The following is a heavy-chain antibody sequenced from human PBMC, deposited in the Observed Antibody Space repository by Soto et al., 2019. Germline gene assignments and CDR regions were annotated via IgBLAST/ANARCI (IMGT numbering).Heavy chain of an antibody. CDR3: ARESDH. Sequence: GGSLRLSCAASGFTFSSYAMSWVRQAPGKGLEWVSTISGSGGGTYYADSMKGRFAISRDNSKNTLYLQMYSLRVEDTAVYYCARESDHWGQGTLVTVSS. J-gene: IGHJ4*02. CDR2: ISGSGGGT. CDR1: GFTFSSYA. V-gene: IGHV3-23*01.